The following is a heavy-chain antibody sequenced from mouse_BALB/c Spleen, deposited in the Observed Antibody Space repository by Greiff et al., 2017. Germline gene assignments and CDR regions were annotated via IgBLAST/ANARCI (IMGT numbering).Heavy chain of an antibody. CDR2: IWGDGST. Sequence: QFQLQQSGPGLVAPSQSLSITCTVSGFSLTGYGVNWVRQPPGKGLEWLGMIWGDGSTDYNSALKSRLSISKDNSKSQVFLKMNSLQTDDTARYYCARAHHYYGYFDYWGQGTTLTVSS. J-gene: IGHJ2*01. CDR1: GFSLTGYG. D-gene: IGHD1-2*01. V-gene: IGHV2-6-7*01. CDR3: ARAHHYYGYFDY.